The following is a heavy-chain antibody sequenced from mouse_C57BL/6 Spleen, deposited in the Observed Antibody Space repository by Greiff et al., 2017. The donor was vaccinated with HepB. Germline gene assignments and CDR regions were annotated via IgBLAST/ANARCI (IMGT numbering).Heavy chain of an antibody. D-gene: IGHD1-1*01. J-gene: IGHJ1*03. CDR3: TRDTHYYGSSYRYFDV. V-gene: IGHV5-9-1*02. Sequence: EVMLVESGEGLVKPGGSLKLSCAASGFTFSSYAMSWVRQTPEKRLEWVAYISSGGDYIYYADTVKGRFTISRDNARNTLYLQMSSLKSEDTAMYYCTRDTHYYGSSYRYFDVWGTGTTVTVSS. CDR2: ISSGGDYI. CDR1: GFTFSSYA.